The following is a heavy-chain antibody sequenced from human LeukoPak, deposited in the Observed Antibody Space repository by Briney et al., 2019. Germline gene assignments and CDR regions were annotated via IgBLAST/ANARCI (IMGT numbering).Heavy chain of an antibody. CDR2: ISGSGGST. V-gene: IGHV3-23*01. CDR3: AKGGNSGRTYYYYYMDV. CDR1: GFTFSSYG. J-gene: IGHJ6*03. D-gene: IGHD6-19*01. Sequence: GGSLRLSCAASGFTFSSYGMSWVGQAPGEGLEWVSSISGSGGSTYYADSVKGRFTISRDSSKNTVYLQMNGLRAEDTAVYYCAKGGNSGRTYYYYYMDVWGKGTTVTVSS.